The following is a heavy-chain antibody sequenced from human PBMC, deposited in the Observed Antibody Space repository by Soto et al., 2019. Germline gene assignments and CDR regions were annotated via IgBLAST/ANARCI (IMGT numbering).Heavy chain of an antibody. CDR2: ISAHNGNT. V-gene: IGHV1-18*01. J-gene: IGHJ4*02. Sequence: QVHLVQSGAEVKKPGASVKFSCKGSGYTFTSYGITWVRQAPGQGLERMGWISAHNGNTNYAQKLQGRVTVTRDTSTSTAYMELRSLRYDDTAVYYCARGRYGDYWGQGALVTVSS. D-gene: IGHD1-1*01. CDR1: GYTFTSYG. CDR3: ARGRYGDY.